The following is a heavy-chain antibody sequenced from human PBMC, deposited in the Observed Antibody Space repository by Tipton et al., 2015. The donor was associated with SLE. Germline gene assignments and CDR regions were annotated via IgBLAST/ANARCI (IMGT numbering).Heavy chain of an antibody. V-gene: IGHV3-69-1*01. CDR3: ARVWEGAVAGRRLFDY. J-gene: IGHJ4*02. Sequence: SLRLSCAASGFTFSNYHMTWVRQAPGKGLEWVSSIPSSGYTYYADSVQGRFTISRDNAENSLYPQMNSPRAEDTAVYYCARVWEGAVAGRRLFDYWGQGTLVTVSS. D-gene: IGHD6-19*01. CDR2: IPSSGYT. CDR1: GFTFSNYH.